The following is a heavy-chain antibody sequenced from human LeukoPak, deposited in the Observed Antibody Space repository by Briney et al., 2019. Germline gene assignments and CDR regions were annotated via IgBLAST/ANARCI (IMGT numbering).Heavy chain of an antibody. CDR1: GGSFSGYY. J-gene: IGHJ4*02. CDR3: ARGTDRYPGDY. Sequence: SETLSLTCAVHGGSFSGYYWSWIRRPPGKGLEWIGEINHSGSTKYNPSLKSRVTISVDTSKNQFSLKLSSVTAADTAVYYCARGTDRYPGDYWGQGTLVTVSS. CDR2: INHSGST. V-gene: IGHV4-34*01. D-gene: IGHD2-2*02.